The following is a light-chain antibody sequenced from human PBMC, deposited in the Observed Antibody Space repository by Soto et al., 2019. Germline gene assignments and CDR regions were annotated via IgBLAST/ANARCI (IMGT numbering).Light chain of an antibody. Sequence: QSVLTQPASVSGSPGQTITISCTGTSSDIGGYNAVSWYQHHPGKAPKLIIYEVTHRPSGVSDRFSASKSGNTASLTISGLQAEDEADYYCCSYVGASTYVFGTGTKVTVL. CDR3: CSYVGASTYV. J-gene: IGLJ1*01. CDR1: SSDIGGYNA. V-gene: IGLV2-23*02. CDR2: EVT.